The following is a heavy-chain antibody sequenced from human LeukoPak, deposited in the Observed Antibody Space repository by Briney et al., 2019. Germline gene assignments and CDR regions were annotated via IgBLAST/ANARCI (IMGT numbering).Heavy chain of an antibody. CDR1: GFTFDDYA. V-gene: IGHV3-9*01. D-gene: IGHD6-19*01. Sequence: GGSLRLSCAASGFTFDDYAMHWVRQAPGKGLEWVSGISWNSGSIGYADSVKGRFTISRDNSKNTLYLQMNSLRAEDTAVYYCAKAGIAVAGDFAEYFQHWGQGTLVTVSS. CDR3: AKAGIAVAGDFAEYFQH. CDR2: ISWNSGSI. J-gene: IGHJ1*01.